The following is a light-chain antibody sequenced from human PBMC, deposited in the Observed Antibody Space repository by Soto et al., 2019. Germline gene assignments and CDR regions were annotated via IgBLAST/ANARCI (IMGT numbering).Light chain of an antibody. CDR1: QDISNY. CDR3: QNYSLALT. V-gene: IGKV1-27*01. Sequence: IQMTPSPSSLSASIGDTVTITCRASQDISNYLAWYQQTPGTVPKLLIYTASTLQSGVPSLFSGRGSGKDFTRTISRLQAEDAANYYCQNYSLALTFGQGTRLEIK. CDR2: TAS. J-gene: IGKJ5*01.